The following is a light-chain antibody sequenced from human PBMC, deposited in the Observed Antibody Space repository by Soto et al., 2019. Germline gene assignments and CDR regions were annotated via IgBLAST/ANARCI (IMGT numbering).Light chain of an antibody. V-gene: IGLV2-11*01. Sequence: QSVLAQPRSVSGSPGQSVSISCTGTSSDVGRYSYVSWYQQHPGKAPKLMIYDVSERPSGVPDRFSGSKSGSTASLTISGLQAEDEADYYCCSYAGTYTXVFGTGTKVT. J-gene: IGLJ1*01. CDR3: CSYAGTYTXV. CDR2: DVS. CDR1: SSDVGRYSY.